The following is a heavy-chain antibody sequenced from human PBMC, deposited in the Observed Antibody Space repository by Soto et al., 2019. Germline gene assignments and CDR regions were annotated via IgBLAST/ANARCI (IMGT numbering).Heavy chain of an antibody. J-gene: IGHJ5*02. V-gene: IGHV4-59*01. D-gene: IGHD3-9*01. CDR2: IYYSGGT. CDR3: GRWASYYDILTGYYNWFDP. Sequence: SETLSLTCTVSGGSISSYYWSWIRQPPGKGLEWIGYIYYSGGTNYNPSLKSRVTISVDTSKNQFSLKLSSVTAADTAVYYCGRWASYYDILTGYYNWFDPWGQGTLVTVSS. CDR1: GGSISSYY.